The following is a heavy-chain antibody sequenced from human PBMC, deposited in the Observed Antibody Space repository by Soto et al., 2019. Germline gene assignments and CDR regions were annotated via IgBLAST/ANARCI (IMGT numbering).Heavy chain of an antibody. Sequence: QVQLQESGPGLVKSSETLSLTCTDSGGSISSYYWSWIRQPPGKGLEWIGYIYYSGSTNYNPSLKCRSTIPVATSKNQFSLKLRSVTAADTALYYYARRYGSGYDYWRQGTLVTLSS. D-gene: IGHD6-25*01. CDR3: ARRYGSGYDY. CDR2: IYYSGST. J-gene: IGHJ4*02. CDR1: GGSISSYY. V-gene: IGHV4-59*08.